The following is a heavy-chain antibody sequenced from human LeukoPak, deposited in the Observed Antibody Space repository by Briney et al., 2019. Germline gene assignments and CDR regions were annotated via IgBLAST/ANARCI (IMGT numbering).Heavy chain of an antibody. CDR1: GDSVSSNSAA. J-gene: IGHJ3*02. Sequence: SQTLSLTCAISGDSVSSNSAAWNWIRQSPSRGLEWLGRTYYRSKWYNDYAVSVKSRITINPDTSKDQFSLQLNSVTPEDTAVYYCARDLAYSYGGAFDIWGQGTMVTVSS. V-gene: IGHV6-1*01. CDR3: ARDLAYSYGGAFDI. D-gene: IGHD5-18*01. CDR2: TYYRSKWYN.